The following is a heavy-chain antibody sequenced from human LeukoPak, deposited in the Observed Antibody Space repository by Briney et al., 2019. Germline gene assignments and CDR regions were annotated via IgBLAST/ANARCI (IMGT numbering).Heavy chain of an antibody. Sequence: GGSLRLSCAASGFTFSSYAMSWVRQAPGKGLKWVSAISGSGGSTYYADSVKGRFTISRDNSKNTLYLQMSSLRAEDTAVYYCAKDGVVVPAAIVSHYYYYMDVWGKGTTVTVSS. J-gene: IGHJ6*03. CDR1: GFTFSSYA. CDR2: ISGSGGST. D-gene: IGHD2-2*02. CDR3: AKDGVVVPAAIVSHYYYYMDV. V-gene: IGHV3-23*01.